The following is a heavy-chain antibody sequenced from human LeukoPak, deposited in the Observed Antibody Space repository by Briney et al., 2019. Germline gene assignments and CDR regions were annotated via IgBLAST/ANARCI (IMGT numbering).Heavy chain of an antibody. Sequence: SETLSLTCAVYGGSFSGYYWSWIRQPPGKGLEWIGEITYDGSTNYNPSLKSRVTISVDTSKIQFSLNLSSVTAADTAIYYCARGLASGYPPIPFDYWGQGTQVTVSS. V-gene: IGHV4-34*01. D-gene: IGHD3-3*01. CDR1: GGSFSGYY. CDR3: ARGLASGYPPIPFDY. CDR2: ITYDGST. J-gene: IGHJ4*02.